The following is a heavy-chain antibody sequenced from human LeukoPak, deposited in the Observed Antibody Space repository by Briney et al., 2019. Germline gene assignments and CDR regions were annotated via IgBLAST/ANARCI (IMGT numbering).Heavy chain of an antibody. CDR2: ISGSSQTI. CDR1: GFTFGDYF. V-gene: IGHV3-11*04. Sequence: GGSLRLSCEGTGFTFGDYFMTWIRQAPGKGLEWLAYISGSSQTIYYADSVRGRFTVSRDNTRQSLYLQMNSLRAEDTAVYYCARQTQSSGLEYWGQGTLVTVSS. CDR3: ARQTQSSGLEY. J-gene: IGHJ4*02. D-gene: IGHD6-19*01.